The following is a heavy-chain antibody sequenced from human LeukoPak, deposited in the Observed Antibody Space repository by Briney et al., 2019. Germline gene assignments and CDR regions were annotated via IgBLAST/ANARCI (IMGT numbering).Heavy chain of an antibody. V-gene: IGHV1-18*01. Sequence: ASVKVSCKASGYIFPSYGISWVRQAPGQGLEWMGWISAYNGNTNYAQKLQGRVTMTTDTSTSTAYMELRSLRSEDTAVYYCAREYAFPFYYYYMDVWGKGTTVTVSS. J-gene: IGHJ6*03. CDR1: GYIFPSYG. CDR3: AREYAFPFYYYYMDV. CDR2: ISAYNGNT. D-gene: IGHD2/OR15-2a*01.